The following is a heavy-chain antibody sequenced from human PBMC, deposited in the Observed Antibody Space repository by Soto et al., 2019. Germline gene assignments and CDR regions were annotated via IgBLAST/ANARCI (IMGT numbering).Heavy chain of an antibody. D-gene: IGHD5-18*01. CDR3: AKDTVEYSYVLKD. V-gene: IGHV3-23*01. CDR2: ISGSGGST. J-gene: IGHJ4*02. Sequence: PGGSLILSCAASGFTFSSYAMSWVRPAPGKGLEWVSAISGSGGSTYYADSVKGRFTISRDNSKNPLYLQMNSLRAEDTAVYYCAKDTVEYSYVLKDWGQGTLVTVSS. CDR1: GFTFSSYA.